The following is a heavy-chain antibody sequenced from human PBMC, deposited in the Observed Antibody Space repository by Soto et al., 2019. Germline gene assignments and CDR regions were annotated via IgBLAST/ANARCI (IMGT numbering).Heavy chain of an antibody. D-gene: IGHD5-12*01. V-gene: IGHV3-33*08. Sequence: QVQLVESGGGVIQPGRSLRLSCAASGFYLSSSGMHWVRQAPGKGLEWVAVIYYDESDKVYSDSGRGRFTVSKDDSKNTLYLQMTSLRAEDTAMYFWARSRDGYNHGLNSWGQGTMVTVSS. CDR3: ARSRDGYNHGLNS. J-gene: IGHJ4*02. CDR1: GFYLSSSG. CDR2: IYYDESDK.